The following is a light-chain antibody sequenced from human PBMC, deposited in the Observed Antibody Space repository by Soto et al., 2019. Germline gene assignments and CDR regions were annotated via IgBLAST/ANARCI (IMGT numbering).Light chain of an antibody. J-gene: IGLJ1*01. CDR3: SSYTTSSSYV. V-gene: IGLV2-14*01. Sequence: LTQPHSVSESPVKTVTISCTGTSSDVGGYIYVSWYQQHPGKAPKLMIYDVTSRPSGVSYRFSGSKSGNTASLTISGLQAEDEADYYCSSYTTSSSYVFGTGTKVTVL. CDR2: DVT. CDR1: SSDVGGYIY.